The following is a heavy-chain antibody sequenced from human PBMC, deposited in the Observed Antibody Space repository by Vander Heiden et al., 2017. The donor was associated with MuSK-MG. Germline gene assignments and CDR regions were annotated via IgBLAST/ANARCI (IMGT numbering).Heavy chain of an antibody. CDR2: IYHSGST. Sequence: QVQLQESGPGLVKPSETLSLTCAVSGYSISSGYYWGWIRQPPGKGLEWIGSIYHSGSTYYNPSLKSRVTISVDTSKNQFSLKLSSVTAADTAVYYCAREGTITIFGVVPIGWFDPWGQGTLVTVSS. J-gene: IGHJ5*02. D-gene: IGHD3-3*01. CDR3: AREGTITIFGVVPIGWFDP. CDR1: GYSISSGYY. V-gene: IGHV4-38-2*02.